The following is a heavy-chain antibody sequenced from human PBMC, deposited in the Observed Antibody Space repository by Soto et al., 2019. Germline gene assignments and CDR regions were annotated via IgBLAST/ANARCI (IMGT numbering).Heavy chain of an antibody. CDR2: ISGSGDST. CDR3: AKVVRFLKYYDAMDV. V-gene: IGHV3-23*01. Sequence: EVQLLESGGGLVQPGGSLRLACAASGFTFSSYTMSWVSQAPGKGLEWVSDISGSGDSTYYAESVKGRFTISRDNSKNTLFLQMNGLRVEDTAAYHCAKVVRFLKYYDAMDVWGQGTTVTVSS. CDR1: GFTFSSYT. J-gene: IGHJ6*02. D-gene: IGHD3-3*01.